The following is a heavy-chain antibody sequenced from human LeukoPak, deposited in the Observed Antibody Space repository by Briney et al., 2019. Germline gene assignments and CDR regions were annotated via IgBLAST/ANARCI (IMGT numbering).Heavy chain of an antibody. CDR3: ARDSSLYDSSGYYFP. J-gene: IGHJ4*02. Sequence: PEGSLRLSCAASRSLFTTYGIHWARQAPGKGLGWVAVISYDGSNKYSADSVKGRFTISRDNSKNTLYLQMNSLRAEDTAVYYCARDSSLYDSSGYYFPWGQGTLVTVSS. V-gene: IGHV3-30*05. CDR1: RSLFTTYG. CDR2: ISYDGSNK. D-gene: IGHD3-22*01.